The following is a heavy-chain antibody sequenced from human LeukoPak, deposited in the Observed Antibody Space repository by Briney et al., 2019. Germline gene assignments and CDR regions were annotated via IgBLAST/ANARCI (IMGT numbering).Heavy chain of an antibody. D-gene: IGHD5-18*01. J-gene: IGHJ3*02. CDR1: GFTFSSYG. CDR2: IWYDGSNK. CDR3: AKEVDTAMGNAFDI. Sequence: GGSLRLSCAASGFTFSSYGMHWVRQAPGKGLEWVAVIWYDGSNKYYADSVKCRFTISRDNSKNTLYLQMNSLRAEDTAVYYCAKEVDTAMGNAFDIWGQGTMVTVSS. V-gene: IGHV3-33*06.